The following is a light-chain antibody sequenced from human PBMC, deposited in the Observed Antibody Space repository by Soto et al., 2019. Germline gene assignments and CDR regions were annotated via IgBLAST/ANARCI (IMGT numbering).Light chain of an antibody. J-gene: IGLJ1*01. CDR1: SSDVGGYNF. CDR2: EVS. V-gene: IGLV2-14*01. Sequence: QSVLTQPASVSGSPGQSITISCTGTSSDVGGYNFVSWYQQHPGKAPKLMIYEVSNRPSGVSSRFSGSKSGNTASLTISGLQAEDEADYYCSSHTSSSTRVFGTGTKFTVL. CDR3: SSHTSSSTRV.